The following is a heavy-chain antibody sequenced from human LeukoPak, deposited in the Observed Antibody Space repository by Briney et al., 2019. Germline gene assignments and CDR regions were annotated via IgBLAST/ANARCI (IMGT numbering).Heavy chain of an antibody. CDR3: ARASRWELRRYFDY. D-gene: IGHD1-26*01. J-gene: IGHJ4*02. CDR2: ISPNNGNT. Sequence: ASVKVSCKASGYTFTSYGISWVRQAPGQGLEWMGWISPNNGNTNFAQKFQGRVTMTRDTSISTAYMELSRLRSDDTAVYYCARASRWELRRYFDYWGQGTLVTVSS. CDR1: GYTFTSYG. V-gene: IGHV1-18*01.